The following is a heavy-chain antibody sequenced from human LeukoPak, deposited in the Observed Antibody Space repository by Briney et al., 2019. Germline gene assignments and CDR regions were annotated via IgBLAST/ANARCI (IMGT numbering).Heavy chain of an antibody. J-gene: IGHJ4*02. CDR1: GFTFSGSA. D-gene: IGHD2-15*01. V-gene: IGHV3-73*01. Sequence: GGSLRLSCAASGFTFSGSAMHWVRQASGKGLEWVGRIRSKANSYATAYAASVKGRFTISRDDSKNTAYLQMNSLKTEDTAVYYCTRSLGYCSGGSCPWGGQGTLVTVSS. CDR3: TRSLGYCSGGSCPW. CDR2: IRSKANSYAT.